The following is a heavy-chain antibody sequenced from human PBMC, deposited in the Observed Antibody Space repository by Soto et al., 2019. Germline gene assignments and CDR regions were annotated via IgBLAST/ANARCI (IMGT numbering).Heavy chain of an antibody. CDR2: IYYNSDRI. CDR1: GLTLQDYA. J-gene: IGHJ6*04. V-gene: IGHV3-9*01. CDR3: GKDISPGGMDV. Sequence: EVQLVESGGGLVQPGGSLRLSCAGSGLTLQDYAMHWVRQAPGKGLEWVSGIYYNSDRIDYADSVKGRFTISRDNARDSLYLQMNSPRTEDTAFYYCGKDISPGGMDVWGRGIMVTVSS.